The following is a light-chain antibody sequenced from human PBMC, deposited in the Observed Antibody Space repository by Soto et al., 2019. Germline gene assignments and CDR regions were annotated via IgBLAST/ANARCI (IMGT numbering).Light chain of an antibody. J-gene: IGLJ1*01. CDR1: SSDIGGYDD. V-gene: IGLV2-14*03. CDR3: TSYTSSSTHV. CDR2: GVT. Sequence: QSVLTQPASVSGSPGQSITISCTGTSSDIGGYDDVSWYQHHPGKAPKFIIYGVTNRPSGVSHRFSGSKSANTASLTISGLQAEDEADYYCTSYTSSSTHVFGTGTKVTVL.